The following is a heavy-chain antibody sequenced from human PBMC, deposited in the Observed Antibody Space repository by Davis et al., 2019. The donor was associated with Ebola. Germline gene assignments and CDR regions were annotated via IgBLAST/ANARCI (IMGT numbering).Heavy chain of an antibody. CDR1: GFTFSSYG. CDR2: IWYDGSNK. J-gene: IGHJ5*02. V-gene: IGHV3-33*01. Sequence: GESLKISCAASGFTFSSYGMHWVRQAPGKGLEWVAVIWYDGSNKYYADSVKGRFTISRDNSKNTLYLQMNSLRAEDTAVYYCARENRLDYDYVWGSLIPNWFDPWGQGTLVTVSS. D-gene: IGHD3-16*01. CDR3: ARENRLDYDYVWGSLIPNWFDP.